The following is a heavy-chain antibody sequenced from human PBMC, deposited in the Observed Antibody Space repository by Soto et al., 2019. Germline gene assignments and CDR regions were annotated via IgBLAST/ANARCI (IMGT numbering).Heavy chain of an antibody. D-gene: IGHD1-26*01. Sequence: PGGSLRLSCAASGFTFSSYGMHWVRQAPGKGLEWVAVIWYDGSNKYYTDSVKGRFTISRDNSKNTLYLQMNSLRAEDTAVYYCAREATWWEIRATQHAFDIWGQGTMVTVSS. CDR2: IWYDGSNK. CDR1: GFTFSSYG. V-gene: IGHV3-33*01. J-gene: IGHJ3*02. CDR3: AREATWWEIRATQHAFDI.